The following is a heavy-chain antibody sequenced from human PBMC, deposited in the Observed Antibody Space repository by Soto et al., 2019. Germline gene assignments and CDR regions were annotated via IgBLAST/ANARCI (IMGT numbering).Heavy chain of an antibody. J-gene: IGHJ4*02. CDR3: ARDPRDYSSSWYYLDY. D-gene: IGHD6-13*01. V-gene: IGHV1-46*01. CDR1: GYTFTSYY. Sequence: QVQLVQSGAEVKKPGASVKVSCKASGYTFTSYYMHWVRQAPGQGLEWMGIINPSGGSTSYAQKCQGRVTMTRDTSTSTVYMELSSLRSEDTAVYYCARDPRDYSSSWYYLDYWGQGTLVTVSS. CDR2: INPSGGST.